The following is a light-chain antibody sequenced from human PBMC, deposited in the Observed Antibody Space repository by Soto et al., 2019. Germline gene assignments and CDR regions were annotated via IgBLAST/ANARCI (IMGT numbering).Light chain of an antibody. V-gene: IGKV1-9*01. Sequence: DIQLTQSPSFLSTSVGDRVTITCRASQAISSYFAWYQQKPGKAPRLLIYAASTLQSGVPSRFSGKGSGTEFTLTISSLLPEDFATYYCQQLNSYPYTVGQGTKVDSK. J-gene: IGKJ2*01. CDR1: QAISSY. CDR3: QQLNSYPYT. CDR2: AAS.